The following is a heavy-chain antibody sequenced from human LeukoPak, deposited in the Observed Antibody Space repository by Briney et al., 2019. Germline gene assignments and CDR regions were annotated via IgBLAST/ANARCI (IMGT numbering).Heavy chain of an antibody. CDR1: GFTFSSYS. J-gene: IGHJ4*02. Sequence: PGGSLRLSCAASGFTFSSYSMSWVRQAPGKGLEWISYITHNGDSVYYADSVKGRFTISRDNAKNSLYLQMNSLRAEDTAIYYCVKDHDWALDFWGQGTLVTVSS. CDR2: ITHNGDSV. V-gene: IGHV3-48*01. D-gene: IGHD3-9*01. CDR3: VKDHDWALDF.